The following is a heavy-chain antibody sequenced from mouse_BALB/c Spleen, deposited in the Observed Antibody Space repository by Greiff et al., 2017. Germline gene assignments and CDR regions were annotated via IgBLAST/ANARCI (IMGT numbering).Heavy chain of an antibody. CDR3: ARREGY. J-gene: IGHJ2*01. CDR1: GYTFTDYY. Sequence: EVQLQQSGPELVKPGASVKMSCKASGYTFTDYYMDWVKQSHGESFEWIGRVNPYNGGTSYNQKFKGKATLTVDKSSSTAYMELNSLTSEDSAVYYCARREGYWGQGTTLTVSS. V-gene: IGHV1-19*01. CDR2: VNPYNGGT.